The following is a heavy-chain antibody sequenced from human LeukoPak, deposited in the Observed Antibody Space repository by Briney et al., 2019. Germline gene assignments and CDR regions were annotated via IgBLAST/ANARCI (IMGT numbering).Heavy chain of an antibody. CDR2: FDPEDGET. V-gene: IGHV1-24*01. D-gene: IGHD3-10*01. Sequence: GASVKVSCTVSGYTLTELSMHWVRQAPGKGLEWMGGFDPEDGETIYAQKFQGRVTMTEDTSTDTAYVELSSLRSEDTAVYYCATYLRGSGSYYNVGFDYWSQGTLVTVSS. J-gene: IGHJ4*02. CDR3: ATYLRGSGSYYNVGFDY. CDR1: GYTLTELS.